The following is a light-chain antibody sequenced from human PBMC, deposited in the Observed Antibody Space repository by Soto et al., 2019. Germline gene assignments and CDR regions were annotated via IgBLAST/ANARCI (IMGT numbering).Light chain of an antibody. Sequence: QSVLTQPPSASGTPGQRVTISCSGSISNIGSNSVNWYQQLPGTAPKLLMYSSNQRPSGVPDRFSGSKSGTSASLAISGLQSEDEADYYCAAWDDSLNGVVFGGGTKVTVL. J-gene: IGLJ2*01. CDR3: AAWDDSLNGVV. V-gene: IGLV1-44*01. CDR2: SSN. CDR1: ISNIGSNS.